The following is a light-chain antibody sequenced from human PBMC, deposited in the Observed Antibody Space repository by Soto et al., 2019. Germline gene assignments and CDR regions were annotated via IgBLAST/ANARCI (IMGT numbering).Light chain of an antibody. CDR2: GTS. CDR3: QQYNDWPRA. CDR1: QSVSSN. Sequence: EIVRTQSPATLSVSPGERATLSCRASQSVSSNLAWYQQKPGQDPRLLIYGTSTRATGIPARFSGSGSGTVFNLTISRLQPEDFAVYYCQQYNDWPRAFGQGTKVDIK. V-gene: IGKV3-15*01. J-gene: IGKJ1*01.